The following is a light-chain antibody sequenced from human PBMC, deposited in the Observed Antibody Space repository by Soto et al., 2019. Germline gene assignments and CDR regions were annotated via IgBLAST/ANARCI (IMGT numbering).Light chain of an antibody. V-gene: IGLV2-14*01. Sequence: QSALTQPASVSGSPGQSITISCTGTSSDVGGYNYVSWYQQHPGKAPQLMIYDVSNRPSGVPNRFSGSKSGNTASLTISGLQAEDEADYYCSSYKSSSTYVVFGGGTKLTVL. CDR1: SSDVGGYNY. CDR2: DVS. CDR3: SSYKSSSTYVV. J-gene: IGLJ2*01.